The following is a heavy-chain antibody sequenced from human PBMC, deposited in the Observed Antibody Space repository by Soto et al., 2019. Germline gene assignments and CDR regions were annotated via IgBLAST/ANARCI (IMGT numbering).Heavy chain of an antibody. CDR3: AREAGDCTNGVCYFPYGMDV. V-gene: IGHV3-33*01. D-gene: IGHD2-8*01. Sequence: GGSLRLSCAASGFTFSSYGMHWVRQAPGKGLEWVAVIWYDGSNKYYADSVKGQFTISRDNSKNTLYLQMNSLRAEDTAVYYCAREAGDCTNGVCYFPYGMDVWGQGTTVTVSS. CDR2: IWYDGSNK. J-gene: IGHJ6*02. CDR1: GFTFSSYG.